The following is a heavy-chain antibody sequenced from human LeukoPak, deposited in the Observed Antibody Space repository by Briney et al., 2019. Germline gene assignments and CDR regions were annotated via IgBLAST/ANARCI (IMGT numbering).Heavy chain of an antibody. D-gene: IGHD6-19*01. CDR1: GLTFNRNN. V-gene: IGHV3-48*01. Sequence: PGGSLRLSCAASGLTFNRNNMNWVRQAPGKGLEWVSYISSTSITMYYADSVKGRFTISRDNAKNSLYLQMNSLRADDTAVYYCARETILAVAGHFWGQGTLVTVSS. CDR3: ARETILAVAGHF. J-gene: IGHJ4*02. CDR2: ISSTSITM.